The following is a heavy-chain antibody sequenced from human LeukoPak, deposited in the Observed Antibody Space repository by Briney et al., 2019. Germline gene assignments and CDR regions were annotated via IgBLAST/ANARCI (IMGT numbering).Heavy chain of an antibody. Sequence: PGRSLRLSCAASGFTFDDYAMHWVRQAPGKGLEWVSGISWNSGSIGYADSVKGRFTISRDNAQNSLYLQMNSLRAEDTALYYCAKGGSGDYFDYWGQGTLVTVSS. CDR2: ISWNSGSI. CDR3: AKGGSGDYFDY. J-gene: IGHJ4*02. D-gene: IGHD1-26*01. CDR1: GFTFDDYA. V-gene: IGHV3-9*01.